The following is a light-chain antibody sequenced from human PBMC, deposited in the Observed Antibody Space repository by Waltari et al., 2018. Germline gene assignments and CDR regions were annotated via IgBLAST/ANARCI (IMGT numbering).Light chain of an antibody. V-gene: IGLV1-51*01. CDR1: TPNIGNNY. CDR3: GAWDSSLGVGV. CDR2: EDY. Sequence: QSVLTQPPSVSAAPGQKVSISCSGSTPNIGNNYVSWYQQFPGTAPKLLIYEDYRRPSGIPDPFSGSKSGASATLDITGLQTGDEADYYCGAWDSSLGVGVLGGGTRVTVL. J-gene: IGLJ3*02.